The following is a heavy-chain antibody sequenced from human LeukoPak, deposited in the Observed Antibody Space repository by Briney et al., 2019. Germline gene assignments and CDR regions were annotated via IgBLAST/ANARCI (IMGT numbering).Heavy chain of an antibody. J-gene: IGHJ4*02. CDR1: GFTFSDYY. D-gene: IGHD6-13*01. V-gene: IGHV3-11*01. Sequence: PGGSLRLSCAASGFTFSDYYMSWIRQAPGKGLEWVSYISSSGSTIYYADSVKGRFTISRDNAKSSLYLQMNSLRAEDTAVYYCARVDSSWYYFDYWGQGTLVTVSS. CDR3: ARVDSSWYYFDY. CDR2: ISSSGSTI.